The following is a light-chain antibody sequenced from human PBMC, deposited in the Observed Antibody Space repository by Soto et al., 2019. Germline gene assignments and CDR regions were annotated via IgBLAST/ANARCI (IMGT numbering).Light chain of an antibody. CDR1: QSVRSS. Sequence: EIVLTQSPGTLSLAPGERATLSCRASQSVRSSFLVWYQQKPGQAPRVLIYGASTRATGIPDRFSGSGSGTEFTLTISSLQSEDFAVYYCQQYNNWPRTFGQGTKVDIK. J-gene: IGKJ1*01. CDR2: GAS. CDR3: QQYNNWPRT. V-gene: IGKV3-15*01.